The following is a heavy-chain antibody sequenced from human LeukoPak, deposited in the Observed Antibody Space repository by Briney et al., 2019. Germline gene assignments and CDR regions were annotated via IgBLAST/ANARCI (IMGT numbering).Heavy chain of an antibody. J-gene: IGHJ4*02. CDR3: ARDPRRRLAERFDY. D-gene: IGHD3-16*01. CDR2: INTNTGNP. V-gene: IGHV7-4-1*02. Sequence: GASVKVSCKASGYTFTGYYMHWVRQAPGQGLEWMGWINTNTGNPTYAQGFTGRFVFSLDTSVSTAYLQISSLKAEDTAVYYCARDPRRRLAERFDYWGQGTLVTVSS. CDR1: GYTFTGYY.